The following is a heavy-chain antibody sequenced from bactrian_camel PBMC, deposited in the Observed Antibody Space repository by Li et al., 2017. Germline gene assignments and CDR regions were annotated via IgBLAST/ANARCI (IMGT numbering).Heavy chain of an antibody. CDR1: QWPYTSAC. Sequence: HVQLVESGGGSVQAGGSLNLSCVVSQWPYTSACVGWFRQSPGKEREKVVHIYTRPGITQYTDSVKGRFTIPQDNVKNTAYLQMNNLDPEGTAMYYCATGPCLDGGSWFGHTKDFYGEGTQVTVS. D-gene: IGHD1*01. J-gene: IGHJ7*01. CDR2: IYTRPGIT. V-gene: IGHV3S68*01.